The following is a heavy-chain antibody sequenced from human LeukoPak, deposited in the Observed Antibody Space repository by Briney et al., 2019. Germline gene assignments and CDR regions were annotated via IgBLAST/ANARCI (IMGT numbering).Heavy chain of an antibody. V-gene: IGHV3-7*01. CDR2: IKQDGSEK. CDR1: GFTFSRYW. CDR3: ARFPDYYDSSGQLDY. Sequence: PGGSLRLSCAASGFTFSRYWMSWVCQAPGKGLEWVANIKQDGSEKYYVDSVKGRFTISRDNAKNSLYLQMNSLRAEDTAVYYCARFPDYYDSSGQLDYWGQGTLVTVSS. D-gene: IGHD3-22*01. J-gene: IGHJ4*02.